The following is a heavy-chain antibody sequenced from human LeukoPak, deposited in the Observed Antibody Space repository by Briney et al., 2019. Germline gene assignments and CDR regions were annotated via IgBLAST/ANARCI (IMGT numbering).Heavy chain of an antibody. J-gene: IGHJ4*02. V-gene: IGHV4-39*01. D-gene: IGHD6-19*01. Sequence: PSETLSLTCTVSGGSISNSSYYWGWIRQPPGKGLEWIGSIYYSGSTYYNASLKSRGTISVDTSKNQFSLKLNSVTAADTAVYFCARQVVAVAGTGYFDYWGQGTLVTVSS. CDR3: ARQVVAVAGTGYFDY. CDR1: GGSISNSSYY. CDR2: IYYSGST.